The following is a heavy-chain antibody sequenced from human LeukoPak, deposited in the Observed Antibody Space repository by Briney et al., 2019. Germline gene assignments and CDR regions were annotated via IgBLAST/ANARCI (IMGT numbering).Heavy chain of an antibody. CDR1: GYSFTNIW. Sequence: GESLKISCKGSGYSFTNIWIGWVRQMPGKGLEWMGIIYPGDSDTNYSPSFQGKVTISADKSISTAYLQWSSLKASDTAMYYCASAGSSSDYYYFSAFDIRGQGTMVTVSS. CDR2: IYPGDSDT. D-gene: IGHD3-22*01. CDR3: ASAGSSSDYYYFSAFDI. J-gene: IGHJ3*02. V-gene: IGHV5-51*01.